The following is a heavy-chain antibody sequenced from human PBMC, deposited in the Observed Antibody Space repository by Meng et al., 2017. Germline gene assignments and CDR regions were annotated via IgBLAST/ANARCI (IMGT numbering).Heavy chain of an antibody. V-gene: IGHV3-30*04. Sequence: GGSLRLSCAASGFTFSSYAMHWVRQAPGKGLEWVAVISYDGSNKCYADSVKGRFTISRDNSQNTLYLQMNSLRAEDTAVYYCARDFDYDSSGYYYANDAFDIWGQGTMVTVSS. J-gene: IGHJ3*02. CDR3: ARDFDYDSSGYYYANDAFDI. D-gene: IGHD3-22*01. CDR1: GFTFSSYA. CDR2: ISYDGSNK.